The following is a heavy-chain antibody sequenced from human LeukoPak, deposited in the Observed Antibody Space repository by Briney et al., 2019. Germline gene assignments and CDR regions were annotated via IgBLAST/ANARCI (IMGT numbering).Heavy chain of an antibody. J-gene: IGHJ4*02. D-gene: IGHD6-19*01. Sequence: PGGSLRLSCAASGFTFSSYAMHWVRQAPGKGLEWVAVISYDGSNKYYADSVKGRFTISRDNSKNTLYLQMNSLRAEDTAVYYCARAWEWLAPFDYWGQGTLVTVSS. CDR1: GFTFSSYA. V-gene: IGHV3-30-3*01. CDR3: ARAWEWLAPFDY. CDR2: ISYDGSNK.